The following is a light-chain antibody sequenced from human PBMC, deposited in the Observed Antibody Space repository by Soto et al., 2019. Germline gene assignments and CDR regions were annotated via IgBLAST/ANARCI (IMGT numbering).Light chain of an antibody. CDR2: EVS. V-gene: IGLV2-8*01. J-gene: IGLJ2*01. CDR1: SSDVGGYNY. CDR3: SSYAGSNNLV. Sequence: QAVLTQPPSASGSPGQSVTISCTGTSSDVGGYNYVSWYQQHPGKAPKLMIFEVSKRPSGVPDRFSGSKSGNTASLIVSGLQVEDEADYYCSSYAGSNNLVFGGGTEVTVL.